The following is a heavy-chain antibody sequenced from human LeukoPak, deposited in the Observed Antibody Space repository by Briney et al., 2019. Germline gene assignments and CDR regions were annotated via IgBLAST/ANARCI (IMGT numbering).Heavy chain of an antibody. Sequence: GGSLRLSCAASGFTFSSYAMSWVRQAPGKGLEWVSGISGSGGTTYYADSVKGRGAISRDNSNNTLYLQMNSLRGEDTGVCYCAMAPYYGYVWGSYQDGACVSWLQGRIVTDSS. D-gene: IGHD3-16*02. CDR2: ISGSGGTT. J-gene: IGHJ3*02. CDR1: GFTFSSYA. V-gene: IGHV3-23*01. CDR3: AMAPYYGYVWGSYQDGACVS.